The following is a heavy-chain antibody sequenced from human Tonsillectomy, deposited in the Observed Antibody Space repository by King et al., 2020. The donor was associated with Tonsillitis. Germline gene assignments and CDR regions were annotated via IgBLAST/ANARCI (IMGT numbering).Heavy chain of an antibody. D-gene: IGHD3-10*01. J-gene: IGHJ4*02. CDR2: SYYCGGA. V-gene: IGHV4-39*01. CDR3: ATHMVRGDIGYDY. Sequence: QLQESGPGLVKPSENLSLTCTVSCCAISRSSFYWGWIRQPPGKGLEWRGRSYYCGGAYYNPSLKSRVTISVDTSKNQFSLKLSSVTAADTAVYYCATHMVRGDIGYDYWGQGTLVTVSS. CDR1: CCAISRSSFY.